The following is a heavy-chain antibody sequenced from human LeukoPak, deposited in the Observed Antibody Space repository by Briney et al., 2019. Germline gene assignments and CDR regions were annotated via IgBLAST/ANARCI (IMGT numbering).Heavy chain of an antibody. CDR2: INTNTGNP. V-gene: IGHV7-4-1*02. Sequence: ASVKVSCKASGYTFTSYAMNWVRQAPGQGLEWMGWINTNTGNPTYAQGFTGRFVLSLDTSVSTAYLQISSLKAEDTAVYYCAREVDRYCSSTSCYVGDYWGQGTLVTVSS. J-gene: IGHJ4*02. CDR3: AREVDRYCSSTSCYVGDY. D-gene: IGHD2-2*01. CDR1: GYTFTSYA.